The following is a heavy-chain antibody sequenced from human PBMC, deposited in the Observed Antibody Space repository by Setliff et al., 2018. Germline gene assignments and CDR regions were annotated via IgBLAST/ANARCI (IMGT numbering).Heavy chain of an antibody. D-gene: IGHD3-22*01. V-gene: IGHV3-23*03. J-gene: IGHJ3*02. CDR1: GFTFSNYA. Sequence: GGSLRLSCEASGFTFSNYAMGWVRQAPGKGLEWVSVIYSGGSRTYSADSVKGRFTIFRGNSRNALHLQMNSLRAEDTAIYYCAKDRKNYYDTSGYPDAFDIWGQGTTVTVSS. CDR3: AKDRKNYYDTSGYPDAFDI. CDR2: IYSGGSRT.